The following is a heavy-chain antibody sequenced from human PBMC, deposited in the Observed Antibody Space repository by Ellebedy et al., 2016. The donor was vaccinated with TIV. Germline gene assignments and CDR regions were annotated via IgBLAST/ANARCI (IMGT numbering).Heavy chain of an antibody. CDR3: AKALTSSTDNSVFNFGDYFDY. D-gene: IGHD3-22*01. CDR1: GFTFSSYA. J-gene: IGHJ4*02. Sequence: GESLKISXVASGFTFSSYAMSWVRQAPGKGLEWVSTVTSSGRSTYYSKSVKGRFTISRDNSKNTLYLQMNSLRAEDTAVYYCAKALTSSTDNSVFNFGDYFDYWGQGTLVTVAS. CDR2: VTSSGRST. V-gene: IGHV3-23*01.